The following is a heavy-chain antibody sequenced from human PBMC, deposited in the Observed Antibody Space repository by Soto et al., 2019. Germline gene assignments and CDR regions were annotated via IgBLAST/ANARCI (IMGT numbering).Heavy chain of an antibody. CDR3: ARVPGGYSYGWGYYGMDV. V-gene: IGHV4-34*01. J-gene: IGHJ6*02. Sequence: QVQLQQWGAGLLKPSETLSLTCAVYGGSFSGYYWSWIRQPPGKGLEWIGEINHSGSTNYNPSLKSRVTISVDTSKNQFSLKLSSVTAADTAVYYCARVPGGYSYGWGYYGMDVWGQGTTFTVSS. CDR1: GGSFSGYY. D-gene: IGHD5-18*01. CDR2: INHSGST.